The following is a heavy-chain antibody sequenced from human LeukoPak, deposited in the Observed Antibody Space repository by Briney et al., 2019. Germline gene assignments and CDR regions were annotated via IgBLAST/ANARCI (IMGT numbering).Heavy chain of an antibody. CDR1: GFTFHTYG. CDR2: MSYDGSNK. V-gene: IGHV3-30*18. CDR3: AKVPTSSDFYSYFDY. Sequence: GGSLRLSCAASGFTFHTYGMHWVRQAPGKGLEWVAVMSYDGSNKFYADSVKGRFTISRDNSKNTLYLQMNSLRAEDTAVFYCAKVPTSSDFYSYFDYWGQGTLVTVSS. J-gene: IGHJ4*02. D-gene: IGHD3-22*01.